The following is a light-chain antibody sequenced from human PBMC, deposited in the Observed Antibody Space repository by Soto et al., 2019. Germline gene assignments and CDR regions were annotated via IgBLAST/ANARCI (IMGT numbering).Light chain of an antibody. CDR1: QSVRSW. Sequence: DIQMTQSPSTLSASVGDRVTITCRASQSVRSWLAWYQQKPGRAPKFLIYDASSLESGVPSRFSGSGSGTEFTLTITSLQPEDFATYYCQQVNSYPITFGQGTRLEIK. CDR2: DAS. V-gene: IGKV1-5*01. J-gene: IGKJ5*01. CDR3: QQVNSYPIT.